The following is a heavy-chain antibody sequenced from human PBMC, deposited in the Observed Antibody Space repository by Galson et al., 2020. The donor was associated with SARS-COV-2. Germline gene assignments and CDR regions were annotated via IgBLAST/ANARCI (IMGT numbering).Heavy chain of an antibody. J-gene: IGHJ4*02. Sequence: GGSLRLSCAASGFSFDSFWMSWVRQAPGKGLEWVANIKQDGSVIYYVDSVRGRFTISRDNAHNSLYLQMNSLRAEDTAVYYCARDFRCFNTVCHSPFDYWGQGTPVTVSS. CDR3: ARDFRCFNTVCHSPFDY. V-gene: IGHV3-7*03. CDR2: IKQDGSVI. CDR1: GFSFDSFW. D-gene: IGHD2-2*02.